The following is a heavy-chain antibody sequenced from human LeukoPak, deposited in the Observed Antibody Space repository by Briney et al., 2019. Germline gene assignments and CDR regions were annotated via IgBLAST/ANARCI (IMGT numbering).Heavy chain of an antibody. V-gene: IGHV2-5*02. CDR1: GFSLSTSGVG. CDR3: AHSPSMVRGSYFDY. D-gene: IGHD3-10*01. Sequence: SGPTLVKPTQTLTLTCTFSGFSLSTSGVGVGWIRQPPVNALEWLALIYWDDDKRYSPSLKSSLTITKDTSKNQVVLTMTNMDPVDTATYYCAHSPSMVRGSYFDYWAREPWSPSPQ. CDR2: IYWDDDK. J-gene: IGHJ4*02.